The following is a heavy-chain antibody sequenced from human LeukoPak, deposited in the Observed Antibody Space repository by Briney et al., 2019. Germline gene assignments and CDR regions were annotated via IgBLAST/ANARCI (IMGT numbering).Heavy chain of an antibody. CDR2: IYYTGDT. V-gene: IGHV4-61*01. CDR3: ASGTYYYFDF. D-gene: IGHD6-13*01. CDR1: GGSISSRTYY. Sequence: SETLSLTCTVSGGSISSRTYYWSWIRQHPGKGLEWIGYIYYTGDTNYNPSLKSRFIISVDTSKNQFSLKLSSATAADTAVYYCASGTYYYFDFWGQGALVTVSS. J-gene: IGHJ4*02.